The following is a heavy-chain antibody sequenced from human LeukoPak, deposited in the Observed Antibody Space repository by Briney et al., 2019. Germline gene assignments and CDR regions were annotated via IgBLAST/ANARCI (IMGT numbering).Heavy chain of an antibody. Sequence: SETLSLTCTVSGGSISSSSSYYWGWIRQPPGKGLEWIGSINYSGSTFYNPSLKSRVAISVDTSKNHFSLSLSSVTAADTAVYYCARGPRYCSGGSCYQYYYYYMDVWGKGTTVTVSS. J-gene: IGHJ6*03. CDR1: GGSISSSSSYY. V-gene: IGHV4-39*02. CDR3: ARGPRYCSGGSCYQYYYYYMDV. CDR2: INYSGST. D-gene: IGHD2-15*01.